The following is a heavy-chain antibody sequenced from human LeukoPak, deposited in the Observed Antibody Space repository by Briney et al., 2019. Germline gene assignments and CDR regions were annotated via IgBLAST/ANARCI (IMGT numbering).Heavy chain of an antibody. J-gene: IGHJ4*02. D-gene: IGHD1-14*01. CDR2: IKTRSDGGTT. CDR1: GFTSSNAW. CDR3: TRKSYFEN. V-gene: IGHV3-15*01. Sequence: GGSLRLSCAASGFTSSNAWMTWVRQAPGKGLEWVARIKTRSDGGTTDYAATVTGRFIISRDDSKNMLYLQMNSLNTEDTAMYYCTRKSYFENWGQGTLVTVSS.